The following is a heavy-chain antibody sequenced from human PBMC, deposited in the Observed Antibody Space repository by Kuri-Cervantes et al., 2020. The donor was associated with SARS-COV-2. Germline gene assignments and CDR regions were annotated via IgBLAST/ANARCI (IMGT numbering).Heavy chain of an antibody. D-gene: IGHD2-2*01. CDR2: ISSSSSYT. J-gene: IGHJ6*02. Sequence: GESLKISCAASGFTFSDYYMSWIRQAPGKGLEWVSYISSSSSYTNYADSVKGRFTISRDNAKNSLYLQMNSLRAEDTAVYYCARALPGRQLPPRGYYYYGMDVWGQGTTVTVSS. CDR1: GFTFSDYY. V-gene: IGHV3-11*06. CDR3: ARALPGRQLPPRGYYYYGMDV.